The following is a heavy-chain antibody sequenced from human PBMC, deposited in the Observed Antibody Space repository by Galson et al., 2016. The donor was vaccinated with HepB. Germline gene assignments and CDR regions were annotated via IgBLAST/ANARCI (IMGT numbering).Heavy chain of an antibody. CDR3: ARGSPSDGSDS. V-gene: IGHV1-18*01. D-gene: IGHD3-10*01. CDR1: GYTFTRSP. Sequence: SVKVSCKASGYTFTRSPITWVRQAPGQGLEWMGWINIYNGATNLAPKVRDRVTMTTDTSTSTAYMELRSLRSDDTAVYYCARGSPSDGSDSWGQGTLVTVSS. J-gene: IGHJ4*02. CDR2: INIYNGAT.